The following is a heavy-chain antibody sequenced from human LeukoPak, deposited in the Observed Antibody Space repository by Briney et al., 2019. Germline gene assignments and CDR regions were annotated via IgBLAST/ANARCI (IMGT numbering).Heavy chain of an antibody. V-gene: IGHV4-59*08. CDR3: ASRIAVAGPRAFDY. CDR1: GGSISSYY. CDR2: IYYSGST. J-gene: IGHJ4*02. D-gene: IGHD6-19*01. Sequence: SETLSLTCTVSGGSISSYYRSWIRQPPGKGLEWIGYIYYSGSTNYNPSLKSRVTISVDTSKNQFSLKLSSVTAADTAVYYCASRIAVAGPRAFDYWGQGTLVTVSS.